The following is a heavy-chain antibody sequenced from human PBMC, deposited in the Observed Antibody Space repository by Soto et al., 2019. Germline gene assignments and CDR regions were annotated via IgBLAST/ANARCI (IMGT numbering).Heavy chain of an antibody. J-gene: IGHJ4*02. D-gene: IGHD2-21*02. V-gene: IGHV4-30-2*01. CDR2: IYHSGST. Sequence: PSETLSLTCAVSGGSISSGGYSWSWIRQPPGKGLEWIGYIYHSGSTYYNPSLKSRVTISVDNSKNTLYLQMNSLRAEDTALYYCAKGSRADCYSDSDYWGQGTLVTVSS. CDR3: AKGSRADCYSDSDY. CDR1: GGSISSGGYS.